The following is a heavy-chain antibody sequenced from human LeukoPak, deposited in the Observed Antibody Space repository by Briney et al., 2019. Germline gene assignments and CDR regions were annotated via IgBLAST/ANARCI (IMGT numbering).Heavy chain of an antibody. CDR2: ISADGSFT. Sequence: GGSLRLSCAASGFTFSSYWIHWVRQAPGKGLVWVTRISADGSFTLYADSVKGRFTISRDNAKNTLYLRMNSLRAEDTAVYYCATANSGPDIWGQGTTVTVSS. CDR1: GFTFSSYW. J-gene: IGHJ3*02. V-gene: IGHV3-74*01. CDR3: ATANSGPDI. D-gene: IGHD1-1*01.